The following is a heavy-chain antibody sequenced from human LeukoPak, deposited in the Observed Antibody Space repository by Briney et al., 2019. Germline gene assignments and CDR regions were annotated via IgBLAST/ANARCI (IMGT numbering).Heavy chain of an antibody. CDR2: INPNSGGT. V-gene: IGHV1-2*02. J-gene: IGHJ4*02. D-gene: IGHD3-9*01. CDR3: ASYIGGVENVLRYFDWPSPVGY. Sequence: GASVKVSCKASGGTFSSYAISWVRQAPGQGLEWMGWINPNSGGTNYAQKFQGRVTMTRDTSISTAYMELSRLRSDDTAVYYCASYIGGVENVLRYFDWPSPVGYWGQGTLVTVSS. CDR1: GGTFSSYA.